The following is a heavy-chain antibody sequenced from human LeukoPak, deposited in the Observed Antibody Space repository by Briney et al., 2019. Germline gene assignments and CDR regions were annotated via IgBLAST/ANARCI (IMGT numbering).Heavy chain of an antibody. V-gene: IGHV4-34*01. J-gene: IGHJ6*02. Sequence: SETLSLTCAVYGGSFSGYYWSWIRQPPGKGLEWIGEINHSGSTNYNPSLKSRFTISVDTSKNQSSLKLSSVPAADTAVYYCARDKRRLPAPPLYYYYGMDVWGQGTTVTVSS. CDR2: INHSGST. CDR3: ARDKRRLPAPPLYYYYGMDV. CDR1: GGSFSGYY. D-gene: IGHD1-1*01.